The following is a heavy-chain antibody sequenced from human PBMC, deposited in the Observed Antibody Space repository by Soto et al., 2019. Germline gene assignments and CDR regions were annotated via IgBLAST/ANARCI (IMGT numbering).Heavy chain of an antibody. CDR3: AIGGRHSSDS. V-gene: IGHV3-7*05. CDR1: GFTFSDFW. D-gene: IGHD1-26*01. CDR2: IKEDGSET. J-gene: IGHJ4*02. Sequence: EVQLVESGGKLVQPGGSLRLCCAASGFTFSDFWMSWVRRAPGRGLEWVANIKEDGSETYYVDSVEGRFTISRDNAKKSLYLQMNSLRADDTALYYCAIGGRHSSDSWVQGALVTVSS.